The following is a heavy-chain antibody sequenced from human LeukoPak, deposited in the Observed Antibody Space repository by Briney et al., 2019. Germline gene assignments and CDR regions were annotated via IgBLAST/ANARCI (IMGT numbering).Heavy chain of an antibody. D-gene: IGHD2-15*01. Sequence: SVKVSCKPSGGTFSSYAISWGRQAPGQGLGGRGGIIPIFGTANYAQKFQGRVTITADESTSTAYMELSSLRSEDTAVYYCARSGCSGGSCYDYYYYGMDVWGKGTTVTVSS. CDR1: GGTFSSYA. V-gene: IGHV1-69*13. CDR2: IIPIFGTA. CDR3: ARSGCSGGSCYDYYYYGMDV. J-gene: IGHJ6*04.